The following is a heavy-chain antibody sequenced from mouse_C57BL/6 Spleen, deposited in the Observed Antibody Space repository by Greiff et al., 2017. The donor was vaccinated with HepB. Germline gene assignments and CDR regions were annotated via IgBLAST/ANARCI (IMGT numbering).Heavy chain of an antibody. CDR2: IDPSDSYT. CDR1: GYTFTSYW. J-gene: IGHJ2*01. D-gene: IGHD1-1*01. CDR3: ARSGYYGSRDFDY. V-gene: IGHV1-50*01. Sequence: QVQLQQPGAELVKPGASVKLSCKASGYTFTSYWMQWVKQRPGQGLEWIGEIDPSDSYTNYNQKFKGKATLTVDTSSSTAYMQLSSLTSEDSAVYNCARSGYYGSRDFDYWGQGTTLTVSS.